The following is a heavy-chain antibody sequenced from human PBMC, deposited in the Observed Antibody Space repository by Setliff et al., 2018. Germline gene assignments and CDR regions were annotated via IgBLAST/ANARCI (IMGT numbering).Heavy chain of an antibody. CDR2: IWFDGSNE. CDR3: ARDRGGATTRDL. D-gene: IGHD1-26*01. CDR1: GFTFSTFA. Sequence: SLKISCEATGFTFSTFAIHWVRQAPGKGLEWLALIWFDGSNEYYEDSVKGRFTISRDNSKNSLYLQMNTLRAEDTAVYYCARDRGGATTRDLWGQGTLVTVSS. V-gene: IGHV3-33*01. J-gene: IGHJ5*02.